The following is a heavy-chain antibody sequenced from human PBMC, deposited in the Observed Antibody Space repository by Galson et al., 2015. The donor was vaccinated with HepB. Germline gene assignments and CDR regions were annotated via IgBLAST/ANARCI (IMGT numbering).Heavy chain of an antibody. CDR2: VNGRGDNT. V-gene: IGHV3-23*01. CDR3: AKDDDSRYNWNYFGD. J-gene: IGHJ4*02. CDR1: GFTFTGHA. D-gene: IGHD1-20*01. Sequence: SLRLSCAASGFTFTGHAMSWVRQAPGKGLEWVSSVNGRGDNTYYPDSVKGRFTISRDNSKNTLYLQMGSLRVEDTAVYYCAKDDDSRYNWNYFGDWGQETLVTVSS.